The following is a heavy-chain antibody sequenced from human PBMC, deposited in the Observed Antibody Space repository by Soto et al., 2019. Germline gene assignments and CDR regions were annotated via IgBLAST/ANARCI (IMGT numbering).Heavy chain of an antibody. Sequence: EVQLVESGGGLVKPGGSLRLSCAATGFTFSSYSMNWVRQAPGKGLEWVSSISSSSSYIYYADSVKGRFTISRDNAKNSLYLQMNSLRAEDTAVYYCARDFVYGSSSYDDAFDIWGQGTVVTVSS. CDR2: ISSSSSYI. J-gene: IGHJ3*02. V-gene: IGHV3-21*01. CDR1: GFTFSSYS. CDR3: ARDFVYGSSSYDDAFDI. D-gene: IGHD6-6*01.